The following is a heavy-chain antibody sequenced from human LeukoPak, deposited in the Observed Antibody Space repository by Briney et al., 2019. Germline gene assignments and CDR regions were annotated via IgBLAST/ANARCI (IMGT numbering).Heavy chain of an antibody. CDR3: ARARVGEGWLQFPFDY. J-gene: IGHJ4*02. D-gene: IGHD5-24*01. V-gene: IGHV1-46*01. CDR2: INPSGGST. CDR1: GYTFTSYY. Sequence: ASVKVSCKASGYTFTSYYMHWVRQAPGQGLEWMGIINPSGGSTSYAQKFQGRVTMTRDTSTSTVYMELSSLRSEDTAVYYCARARVGEGWLQFPFDYWGQGTLVTVSS.